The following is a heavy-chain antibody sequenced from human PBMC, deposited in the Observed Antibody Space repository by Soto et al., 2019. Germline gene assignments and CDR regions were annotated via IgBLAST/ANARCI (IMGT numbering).Heavy chain of an antibody. CDR1: GYSISSGYY. D-gene: IGHD2-2*01. CDR3: ARGGMVIIPTATAFDY. J-gene: IGHJ4*02. CDR2: IYASGST. Sequence: PSETLSLTCAVSGYSISSGYYWGWIRQPAGKGLEWIGRIYASGSTNYNPSLKSRVTMSVATSKNQFSLKLSSVTAADTAVYYCARGGMVIIPTATAFDYWGQGTLVTVSS. V-gene: IGHV4-4*07.